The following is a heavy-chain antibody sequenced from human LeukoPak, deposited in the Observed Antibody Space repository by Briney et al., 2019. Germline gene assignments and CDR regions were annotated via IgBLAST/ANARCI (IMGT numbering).Heavy chain of an antibody. V-gene: IGHV1-69*13. J-gene: IGHJ4*02. Sequence: SVKVSCKASGGTFSSYAISWVRQAPGQGLEWMGGIIPIFGTANYAQKFQGRVTITADESTSTAYMELCSLRSEDTAVYYCARDDYSNHGGDYWGQGTLVTVSS. CDR3: ARDDYSNHGGDY. D-gene: IGHD4-11*01. CDR1: GGTFSSYA. CDR2: IIPIFGTA.